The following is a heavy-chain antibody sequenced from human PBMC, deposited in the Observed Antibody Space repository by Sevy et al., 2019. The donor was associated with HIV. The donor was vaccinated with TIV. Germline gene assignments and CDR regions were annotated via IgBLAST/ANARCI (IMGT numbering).Heavy chain of an antibody. V-gene: IGHV3-7*01. J-gene: IGHJ4*02. Sequence: GGSLRLSRAASGFSFSAYWMNWVRQAPGKGLEWVAIIKPDGSDKHYVDSAEGRFTISRDNAKNSLYLQMNSLRVEDTAMYYCAQETFGRFDSWGQGTLVTVSS. CDR1: GFSFSAYW. D-gene: IGHD1-26*01. CDR2: IKPDGSDK. CDR3: AQETFGRFDS.